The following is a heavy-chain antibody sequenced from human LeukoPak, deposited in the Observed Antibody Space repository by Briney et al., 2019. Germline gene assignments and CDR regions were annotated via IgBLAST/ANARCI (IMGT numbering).Heavy chain of an antibody. J-gene: IGHJ4*02. CDR2: IYYSGST. V-gene: IGHV4-59*01. CDR3: ARYSGRYYSAFDY. CDR1: GGSISSYY. D-gene: IGHD4/OR15-4a*01. Sequence: SESLALTCSVSGGSISSYYWSWIRQPPGKGLEWIGYIYYSGSTNYNPSLKGRVTIAVETSKNQFPLKLSSVTAAHTAVYYCARYSGRYYSAFDYWGQGTLVTVSS.